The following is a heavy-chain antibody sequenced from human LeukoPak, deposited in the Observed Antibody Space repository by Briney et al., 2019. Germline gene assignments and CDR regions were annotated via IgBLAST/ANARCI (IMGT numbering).Heavy chain of an antibody. V-gene: IGHV1-2*02. D-gene: IGHD3-16*01. CDR2: INPDSGFT. Sequence: ASVKVSCKASGYKFTDAYMHWVRQAPGQGLEFMGWINPDSGFTNYAQKFKGRVTMTRDTSISTACLEVRSLTSDDTAVYYCAPTAEAYTSWWKVWGQGTLVTVSS. CDR3: APTAEAYTSWWKV. CDR1: GYKFTDAY. J-gene: IGHJ1*01.